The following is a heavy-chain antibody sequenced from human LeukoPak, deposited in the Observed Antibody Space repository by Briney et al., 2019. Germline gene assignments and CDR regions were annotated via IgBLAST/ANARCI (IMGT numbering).Heavy chain of an antibody. Sequence: GGSLRLSCAASGFTFSSYAMSWVRQAPGKGLEWVSAISGSGGSTYYADSVKGRFTISRDNSKNTLYLQMNSLRAEDTAVYYCARAFSAVTTTGDFDYWGQGTLVTVSS. V-gene: IGHV3-23*01. CDR2: ISGSGGST. CDR1: GFTFSSYA. J-gene: IGHJ4*02. D-gene: IGHD4-17*01. CDR3: ARAFSAVTTTGDFDY.